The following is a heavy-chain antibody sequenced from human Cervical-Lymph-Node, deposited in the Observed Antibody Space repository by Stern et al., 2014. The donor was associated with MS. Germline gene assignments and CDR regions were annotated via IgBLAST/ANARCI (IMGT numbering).Heavy chain of an antibody. D-gene: IGHD5-24*01. V-gene: IGHV4-30-4*01. CDR1: GGSISSAEYY. CDR3: SRDADAYSLVFGY. CDR2: IHNSGTT. Sequence: QLQLQESGPGLVKPSQTLSLTCAVTGGSISSAEYYWSWIRQSPGKGLEWMGYIHNSGTTYYNPSLKSRVTISVDTSKNQFSLKVRSVTVADTAVYYCSRDADAYSLVFGYWGRGTLVTVSS. J-gene: IGHJ4*02.